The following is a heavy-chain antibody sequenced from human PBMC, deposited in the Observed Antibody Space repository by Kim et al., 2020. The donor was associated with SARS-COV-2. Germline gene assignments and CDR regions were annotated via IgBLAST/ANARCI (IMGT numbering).Heavy chain of an antibody. J-gene: IGHJ4*02. Sequence: ASVKVSCKASGYTFTSYAMNWVRQAPGQGLEWMGWINTNTGNPTYAQGFTGRFVFSLDTSVSTAYLQISSLKAEDTAVYYRARDLLDYYDSSGYSTLGYWGQGTLVTVSS. CDR1: GYTFTSYA. D-gene: IGHD3-22*01. CDR2: INTNTGNP. V-gene: IGHV7-4-1*02. CDR3: ARDLLDYYDSSGYSTLGY.